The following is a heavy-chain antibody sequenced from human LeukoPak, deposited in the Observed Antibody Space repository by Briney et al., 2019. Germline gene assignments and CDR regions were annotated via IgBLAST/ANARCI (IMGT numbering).Heavy chain of an antibody. J-gene: IGHJ4*02. CDR3: ARSYSSSTEFDS. D-gene: IGHD6-6*01. CDR2: IYYSGST. CDR1: GGSISSSSYY. V-gene: IGHV4-39*01. Sequence: SETLSLTCTVSGGSISSSSYYWGWIRQPPGKGLEWIGSIYYSGSTYYNPSLKSRATISVDTSKNQFSLNLSPVTAADTAVYYCARSYSSSTEFDSWGQGTLVTVSS.